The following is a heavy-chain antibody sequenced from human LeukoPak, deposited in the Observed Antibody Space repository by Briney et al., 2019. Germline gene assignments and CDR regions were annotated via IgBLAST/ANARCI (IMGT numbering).Heavy chain of an antibody. J-gene: IGHJ4*02. Sequence: GASVKVSCKASGGTFSSYAISWVRQAPGQGLEWMGGIIPIFGTANYAQKFQGRVTITADKSTSTAYMELSSLRSEDTAVYYCARSRVDSGSYYRFDYWGQGTLVTVSS. CDR1: GGTFSSYA. CDR2: IIPIFGTA. CDR3: ARSRVDSGSYYRFDY. V-gene: IGHV1-69*06. D-gene: IGHD1-26*01.